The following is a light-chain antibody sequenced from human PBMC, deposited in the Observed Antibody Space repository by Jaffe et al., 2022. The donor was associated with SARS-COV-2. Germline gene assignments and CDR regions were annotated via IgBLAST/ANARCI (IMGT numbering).Light chain of an antibody. CDR1: QSVLYSSNNKNY. CDR3: QQYYSNPRT. J-gene: IGKJ1*01. CDR2: WAS. V-gene: IGKV4-1*01. Sequence: DIVMTQSPDSLAVSLGERATINCRSSQSVLYSSNNKNYLAWYQQKPGQPPKLLIYWASTRESGVPERFSGSGSGTDFTLTISSLQAEDVAVYHCQQYYSNPRTFGQGTKVEIK.